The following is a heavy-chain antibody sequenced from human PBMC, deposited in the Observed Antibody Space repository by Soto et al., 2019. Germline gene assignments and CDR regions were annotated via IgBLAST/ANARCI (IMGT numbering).Heavy chain of an antibody. CDR3: ALGSGWLFDF. CDR1: GFSLTDNAVG. D-gene: IGHD6-19*01. Sequence: QITLKESGPPLVKPTQTLTLTCTFSGFSLTDNAVGVGWFRQPPGKALEWLALIYWDDDNHYSPSLKSRLTFTTDTSKNQVVLRMTNVDPVDTATYHCALGSGWLFDFWGQGTLVTVSS. CDR2: IYWDDDN. V-gene: IGHV2-5*02. J-gene: IGHJ4*02.